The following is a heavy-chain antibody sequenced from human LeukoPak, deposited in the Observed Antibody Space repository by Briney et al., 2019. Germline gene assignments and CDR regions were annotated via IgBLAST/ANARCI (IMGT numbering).Heavy chain of an antibody. CDR2: ISNSGSTK. D-gene: IGHD5-18*01. Sequence: GGSLRLSCAASGFTVSSYEMNWIRQAPGKGLEWNSYISNSGSTKYYADSVKGRFTISRDNSKNTLYLQMNSLRAEDTAVYYCAKEFGYSYGGLDYWGQGTLVTVSS. CDR1: GFTVSSYE. V-gene: IGHV3-48*03. J-gene: IGHJ4*02. CDR3: AKEFGYSYGGLDY.